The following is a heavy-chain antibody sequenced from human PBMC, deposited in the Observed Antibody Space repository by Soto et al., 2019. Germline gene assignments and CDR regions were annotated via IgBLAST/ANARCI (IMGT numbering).Heavy chain of an antibody. J-gene: IGHJ3*02. V-gene: IGHV3-23*01. CDR1: GFTFSSYA. CDR2: ISGSGGST. CDR3: AKDRVAIGIAAAGAFDI. D-gene: IGHD6-13*01. Sequence: GGSLRLSCAASGFTFSSYAMSWVRQAPGKGLEWVSAISGSGGSTYSADSVKGRFTISRDNSKHTLYLQMNSLRAEDTAVYYCAKDRVAIGIAAAGAFDIGGQGTMVTVSS.